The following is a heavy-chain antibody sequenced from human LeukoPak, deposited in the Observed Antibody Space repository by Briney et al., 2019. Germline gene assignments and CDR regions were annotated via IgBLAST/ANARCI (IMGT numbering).Heavy chain of an antibody. D-gene: IGHD6-13*01. CDR2: IYYSGNT. J-gene: IGHJ5*02. Sequence: SETLSLTCTVSGGSITTTTYYWGWIRQPPGKGLEWIGSIYYSGNTYYNPSLKSRVTISVDTSKNQFSLKLSSVTAADTAVYYCARHFRHLAAAGRNWFDPWGQGTLVTVSS. CDR3: ARHFRHLAAAGRNWFDP. V-gene: IGHV4-39*01. CDR1: GGSITTTTYY.